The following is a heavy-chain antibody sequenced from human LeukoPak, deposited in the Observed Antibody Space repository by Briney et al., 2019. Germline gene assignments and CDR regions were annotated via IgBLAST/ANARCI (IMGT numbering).Heavy chain of an antibody. D-gene: IGHD3-10*02. J-gene: IGHJ6*04. CDR3: AELGITMIGGV. Sequence: GGTLRLSCAASGFTFSSYEMNWVRQAPGKGLERVSYITSSGSTIYYAAPAKGRCTVSRDNAKNSLYLQRNSLRAEDTAVYYCAELGITMIGGVWGKGTTVTISS. CDR1: GFTFSSYE. V-gene: IGHV3-48*03. CDR2: ITSSGSTI.